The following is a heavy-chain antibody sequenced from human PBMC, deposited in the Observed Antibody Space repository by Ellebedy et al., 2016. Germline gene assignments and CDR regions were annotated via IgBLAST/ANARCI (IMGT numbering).Heavy chain of an antibody. CDR1: GFTFSIFA. D-gene: IGHD3-22*01. CDR3: ARALGNYYDTSGVGY. Sequence: GESLKISCAASGFTFSIFAIHWVRQAPGKGLEWVAAISYDGGEKYYPVSVRGRFIISRDNSKDTLYLQMNSLRPEDTAVYYCARALGNYYDTSGVGYWGQGTLVTVSS. V-gene: IGHV3-30*04. CDR2: ISYDGGEK. J-gene: IGHJ4*02.